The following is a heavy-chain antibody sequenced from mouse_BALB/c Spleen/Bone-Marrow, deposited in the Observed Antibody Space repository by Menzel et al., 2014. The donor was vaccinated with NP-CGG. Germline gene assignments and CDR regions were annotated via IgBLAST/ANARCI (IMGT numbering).Heavy chain of an antibody. CDR3: ARSDGYRTMDY. Sequence: QVQLQQPGPELAKPGASVKISCKASGYAFGSSWMNWVKQRPGQGLEWIGRIYPGDGDTNYNGKFKGKATLTADKSSSTAYMQLSSLTSVDSAVYFRARSDGYRTMDYWGQGTSVAVSS. CDR2: IYPGDGDT. J-gene: IGHJ4*01. CDR1: GYAFGSSW. V-gene: IGHV1-82*01. D-gene: IGHD2-3*01.